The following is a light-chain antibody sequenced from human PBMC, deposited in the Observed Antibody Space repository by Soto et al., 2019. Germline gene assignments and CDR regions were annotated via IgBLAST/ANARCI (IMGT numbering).Light chain of an antibody. J-gene: IGKJ4*01. V-gene: IGKV4-1*01. CDR3: QQYYTTLT. CDR1: QSVLYNSDNKNY. Sequence: DIVVTQSPDSLAVSLGERATINCKSSQSVLYNSDNKNYLAWYQQKPGQPPQLLIYWASTRDSGVPDRFSGSGSGADFTLTISSLQAEDVAVYYWQQYYTTLTFGGGTKVEIK. CDR2: WAS.